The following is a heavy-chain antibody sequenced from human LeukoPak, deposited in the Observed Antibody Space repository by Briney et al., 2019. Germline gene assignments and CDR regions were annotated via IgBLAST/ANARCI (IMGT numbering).Heavy chain of an antibody. CDR2: INPNSGGT. D-gene: IGHD5-18*01. Sequence: GASVNVSCKTSGYTFTGYYMHWVRQAPGQGLEWMGWINPNSGGTNYAQKFQGRVTMTRDTSISTAYMELSRLRSDDTATYYCAREIGGYSYGFSVDYWGQGTLVTVSS. CDR1: GYTFTGYY. CDR3: AREIGGYSYGFSVDY. V-gene: IGHV1-2*02. J-gene: IGHJ4*02.